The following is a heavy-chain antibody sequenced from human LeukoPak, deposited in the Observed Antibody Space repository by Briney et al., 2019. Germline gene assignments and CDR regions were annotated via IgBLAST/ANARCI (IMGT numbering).Heavy chain of an antibody. CDR3: ARDREAYGGNQHFDY. J-gene: IGHJ4*02. CDR2: ISSSSSYI. D-gene: IGHD4-23*01. Sequence: PGGSLRLSCAASGFTFSSYSMSWVRQAPGKGLEWVSSISSSSSYIYYADSVKGRFTISRDNAKNSLYLQMNSLRAEDTAVYYCARDREAYGGNQHFDYRGQGTLVTVSS. V-gene: IGHV3-21*01. CDR1: GFTFSSYS.